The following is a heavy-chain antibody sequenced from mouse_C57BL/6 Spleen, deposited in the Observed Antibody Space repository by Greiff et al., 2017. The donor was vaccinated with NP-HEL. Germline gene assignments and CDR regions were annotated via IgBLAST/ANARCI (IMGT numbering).Heavy chain of an antibody. CDR2: TFYSGIT. CDR3: ARGGLDYGSSLYAMDY. Sequence: EVKVIESGPSLVRPSQTLSLTCTVTGFSINSDCYWIWIRQFPGNKLEYIGYTFYSGITYYNPSLESRTYITRDTSKNQFSLKLSSVTTEDTATYYCARGGLDYGSSLYAMDYWGQGTSVTVSS. J-gene: IGHJ4*01. CDR1: GFSINSDCY. D-gene: IGHD1-1*01. V-gene: IGHV3-3*01.